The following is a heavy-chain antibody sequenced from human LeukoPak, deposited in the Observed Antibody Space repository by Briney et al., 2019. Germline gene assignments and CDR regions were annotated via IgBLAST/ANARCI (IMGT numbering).Heavy chain of an antibody. CDR3: ARDPARPQLVRWETLPDY. J-gene: IGHJ4*02. D-gene: IGHD6-6*01. CDR1: GFTFSSYE. Sequence: PGGSLRLSCAASGFTFSSYEMNWVRQAPEKGLEGGSYISCSGSTIYYADSVKGRFTISRDNAKNSLYLQMNSLRAEDTAVYYCARDPARPQLVRWETLPDYWGQATLVTVSS. CDR2: ISCSGSTI. V-gene: IGHV3-48*03.